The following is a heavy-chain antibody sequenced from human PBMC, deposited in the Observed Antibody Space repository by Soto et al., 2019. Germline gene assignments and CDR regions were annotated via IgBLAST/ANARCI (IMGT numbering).Heavy chain of an antibody. CDR3: AREPRYCRGGSCAITRDAFDI. D-gene: IGHD2-15*01. CDR2: ISNRGDT. CDR1: GFIVSDTY. J-gene: IGHJ3*02. Sequence: GGSLRLSCTASGFIVSDTYMNWVRQAPGKGLEWVSVISNRGDTHYADSVRGRFSLSRDIADNTLHLQMNNLRVEDTAVYYCAREPRYCRGGSCAITRDAFDIWGQGTMVTVSS. V-gene: IGHV3-66*01.